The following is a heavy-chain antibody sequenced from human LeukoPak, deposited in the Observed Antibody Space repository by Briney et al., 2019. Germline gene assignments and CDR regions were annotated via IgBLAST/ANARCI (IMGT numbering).Heavy chain of an antibody. Sequence: GGSLRLSCAASGFTFSSYWMHWVRQSPGKGLEWMALISYDGSYKDFADSVQGRFTISRDNSKNTLYLQMNSLRPEDTAVYYCAKVAKYYYGSETYFFFDHWGQGTLVTVSS. V-gene: IGHV3-30*18. CDR3: AKVAKYYYGSETYFFFDH. J-gene: IGHJ4*02. CDR2: ISYDGSYK. D-gene: IGHD3-10*01. CDR1: GFTFSSYW.